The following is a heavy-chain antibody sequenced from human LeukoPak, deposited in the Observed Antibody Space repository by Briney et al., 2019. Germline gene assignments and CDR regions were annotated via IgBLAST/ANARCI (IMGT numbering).Heavy chain of an antibody. J-gene: IGHJ4*02. CDR1: GFTFSSYA. Sequence: PGGSLRLSCAASGFTFSSYAMHWVRQAPGKGLEYVSAISSNGGSTYYANSVKGRFTISRDNSKNTLYLQMGSLRAEDMAVYYCVREGSYYWGQGTLVTVSS. V-gene: IGHV3-64*01. D-gene: IGHD1-26*01. CDR2: ISSNGGST. CDR3: VREGSYY.